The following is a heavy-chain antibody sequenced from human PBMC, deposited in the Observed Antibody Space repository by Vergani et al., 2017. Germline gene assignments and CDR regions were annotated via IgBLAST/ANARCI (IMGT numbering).Heavy chain of an antibody. CDR1: GFTFSSYA. CDR2: ISGSGGST. J-gene: IGHJ6*02. CDR3: ARDTAGGMDV. V-gene: IGHV3-23*01. Sequence: EVQLLESGGGLVQPGGSLRLSCAASGFTFSSYAMSWVRQAPGKGLEWVSAISGSGGSTYYADSVKGRFTISRDNAKNSLYLQMNSLRAEDTAVYYCARDTAGGMDVWGQGTTVTVSS. D-gene: IGHD5-18*01.